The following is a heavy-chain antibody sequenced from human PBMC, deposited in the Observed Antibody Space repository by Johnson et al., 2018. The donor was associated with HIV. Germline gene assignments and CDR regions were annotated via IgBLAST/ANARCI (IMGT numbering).Heavy chain of an antibody. CDR1: GFTFRSYA. D-gene: IGHD3-3*01. Sequence: HVQLVESGGGVVQPGGSLRLSCSASGFTFRSYAMHWVRQAPGKGLENVSSISTNGGSTHYANSVKGRFTISRDNSKNTLFLQMNSLRPEDTAIYYCASPPSGYDFWDGPNIFDVWGQGTMVSVAS. J-gene: IGHJ3*01. CDR3: ASPPSGYDFWDGPNIFDV. V-gene: IGHV3-64*04. CDR2: ISTNGGST.